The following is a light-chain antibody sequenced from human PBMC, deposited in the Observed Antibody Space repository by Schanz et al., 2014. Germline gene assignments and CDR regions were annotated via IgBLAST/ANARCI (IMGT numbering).Light chain of an antibody. Sequence: DIVMTQSPLSLPVTPGEPASISCRSSQSLLHSNGYNCLDWYLQKPGQSPQLLIYLGSNRASGVPDRFSGSGSGTDFTLKISRVEAEDVGFYYCMQSLQTPYTFGQGTKLEIK. V-gene: IGKV2-28*01. J-gene: IGKJ2*01. CDR2: LGS. CDR3: MQSLQTPYT. CDR1: QSLLHSNGYNC.